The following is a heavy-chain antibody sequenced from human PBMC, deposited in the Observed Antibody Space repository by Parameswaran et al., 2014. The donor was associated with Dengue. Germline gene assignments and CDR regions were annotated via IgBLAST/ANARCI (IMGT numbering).Heavy chain of an antibody. CDR2: INPSGGST. Sequence: WVRQAPGQGLEWMGIINPSGGSTSYAQKFQGRVTMTRDTSTSTVYMELSSLRSEDTAVYYCAREGGDSSGYYGPGMDVWGQGTTVTVSS. V-gene: IGHV1-46*01. CDR3: AREGGDSSGYYGPGMDV. D-gene: IGHD3-22*01. J-gene: IGHJ6*02.